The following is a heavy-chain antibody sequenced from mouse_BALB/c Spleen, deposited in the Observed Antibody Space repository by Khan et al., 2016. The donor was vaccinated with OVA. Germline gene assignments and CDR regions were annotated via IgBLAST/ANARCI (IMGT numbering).Heavy chain of an antibody. J-gene: IGHJ4*01. Sequence: VQLVESGPGLVAPSQSLSITCTISGFSLTNYGVHWVRQLPGKGLEWLAVIWSDGSTTYNSALKSRLTITKDTSKSQVFLKMNSHQTDDTAIYFCARQPYYHYNVMDYWGQGTSGTVSS. D-gene: IGHD2-10*01. CDR3: ARQPYYHYNVMDY. CDR1: GFSLTNYG. CDR2: IWSDGST. V-gene: IGHV2-6-1*01.